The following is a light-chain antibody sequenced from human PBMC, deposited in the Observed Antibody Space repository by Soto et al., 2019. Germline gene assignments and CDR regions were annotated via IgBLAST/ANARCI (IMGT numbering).Light chain of an antibody. CDR2: GAS. Sequence: EIVLTQSPGTLSLSPGETATLSCRASQSVTSSNLAWYQQKAGQAPRLLIYGASTRATGIPDRFSGGGSGTDFTLTISSLEPEDFAVYYCQQYGRSPSFGGGTKVEIK. J-gene: IGKJ4*01. CDR1: QSVTSSN. CDR3: QQYGRSPS. V-gene: IGKV3-20*01.